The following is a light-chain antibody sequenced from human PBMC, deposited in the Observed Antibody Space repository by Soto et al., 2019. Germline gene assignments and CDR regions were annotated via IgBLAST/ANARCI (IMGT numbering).Light chain of an antibody. CDR3: QQRSNWPVT. J-gene: IGKJ1*01. V-gene: IGKV3-11*01. Sequence: EIVLTQSPDILSLSPGERATLSCRASQSVSSYLAWYQQKPGQAPRLLIYVASNRATGIPARFSGSESGTDFTLTISSLEPEDFAVYYCQQRSNWPVTFGQGTRVEIK. CDR2: VAS. CDR1: QSVSSY.